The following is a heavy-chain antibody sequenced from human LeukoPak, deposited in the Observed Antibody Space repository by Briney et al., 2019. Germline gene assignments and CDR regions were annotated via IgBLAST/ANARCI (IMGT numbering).Heavy chain of an antibody. J-gene: IGHJ4*02. V-gene: IGHV3-30*02. D-gene: IGHD2-2*01. CDR3: AKDQCTRTSCDGYPGY. CDR1: GFTFSSYG. Sequence: GGSLRLSCAASGFTFSSYGMHWVRQAPGKGLEWVAFILFDGNVKYSGDSVQGRFTISRDNSKNTLYLHMNNLRPEDTAFYYCAKDQCTRTSCDGYPGYWGQGTLVTVSS. CDR2: ILFDGNVK.